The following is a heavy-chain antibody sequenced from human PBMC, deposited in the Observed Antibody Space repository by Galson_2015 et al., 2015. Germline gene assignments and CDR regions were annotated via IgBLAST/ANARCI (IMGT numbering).Heavy chain of an antibody. J-gene: IGHJ5*02. V-gene: IGHV1-18*01. Sequence: SVKVSCKASGYTFTSYGISWVRQAPGQGLEWMGWISAYNGITNYAQKLQGRVTMTTDTSTSTAYMELRSLRSDDTAVYYCARAEKRDYDFWSGYLNWFDPWGQGTLVTVSS. CDR3: ARAEKRDYDFWSGYLNWFDP. CDR2: ISAYNGIT. D-gene: IGHD3-3*01. CDR1: GYTFTSYG.